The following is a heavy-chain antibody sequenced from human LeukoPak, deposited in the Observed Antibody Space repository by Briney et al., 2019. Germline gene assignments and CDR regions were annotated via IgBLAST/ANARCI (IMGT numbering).Heavy chain of an antibody. CDR3: ARDRPGWPDNDAFDI. CDR2: IIPIFGTA. CDR1: GGTFSSYA. Sequence: SVKVSCKASGGTFSSYAISWVRQAPGQGLEWMGGIIPIFGTANYAQKFQGRVTITTDESTSTAYMELSSLRSEDTAVYYCARDRPGWPDNDAFDIWGQGTMVTVSS. J-gene: IGHJ3*02. V-gene: IGHV1-69*05. D-gene: IGHD1-14*01.